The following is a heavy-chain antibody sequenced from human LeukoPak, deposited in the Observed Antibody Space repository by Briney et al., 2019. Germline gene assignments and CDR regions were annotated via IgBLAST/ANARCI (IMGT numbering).Heavy chain of an antibody. CDR2: IYPGDSDT. J-gene: IGHJ6*02. CDR1: GYSFTSYW. D-gene: IGHD4-11*01. V-gene: IGHV5-51*01. Sequence: GESLKISCKGSGYSFTSYWIGWVRQMPGKGLEWMGIIYPGDSDTRYSPSFQGQVTISADKSISTAYLQWSSLKASDTAMYYCARSLYSSYYYYGKDVWGQGTTVTVSS. CDR3: ARSLYSSYYYYGKDV.